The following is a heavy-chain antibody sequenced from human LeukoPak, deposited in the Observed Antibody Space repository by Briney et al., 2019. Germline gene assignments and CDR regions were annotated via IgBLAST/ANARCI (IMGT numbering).Heavy chain of an antibody. J-gene: IGHJ4*02. CDR1: GFTFSSYS. D-gene: IGHD3-10*01. CDR2: ISSSSSTI. V-gene: IGHV3-48*01. Sequence: GGSLRLSCAASGFTFSSYSMNWVRQAPGKGLEWVSYISSSSSTIYYADSVKGRFTISRDNAKNSLYLQMNSLRAEDTAVYYCARDADHYGSGFSDYWGQGTLVTVSS. CDR3: ARDADHYGSGFSDY.